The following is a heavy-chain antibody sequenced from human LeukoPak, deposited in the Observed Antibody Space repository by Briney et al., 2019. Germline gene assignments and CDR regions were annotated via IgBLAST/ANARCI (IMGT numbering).Heavy chain of an antibody. CDR2: IYGTGST. CDR1: GYSLGKNYY. V-gene: IGHV4-38-2*01. D-gene: IGHD3-16*01. Sequence: ETLSLTCAVSGYSLGKNYYWGWIRQPPGKGLEWIGRIYGTGSTSYNPSLMNRVTMSVDTSKNHFSLKLTSVTAADTAVYYCARYDSRGSASTRFDYWGQGILVTISS. J-gene: IGHJ4*02. CDR3: ARYDSRGSASTRFDY.